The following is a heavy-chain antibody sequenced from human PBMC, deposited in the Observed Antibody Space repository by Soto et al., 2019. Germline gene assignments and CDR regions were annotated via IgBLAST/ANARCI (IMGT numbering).Heavy chain of an antibody. Sequence: SETLSLTCTVSGGSISSGGYYWSWIRQHPGKGLEWIGYIYYSGSTYYNPSLKSRVTISVDTSRNQFSLKLSSVTAADTAVYYCARDIVVVPAAQGRWFDPWGQGTLVTVSS. J-gene: IGHJ5*02. CDR1: GGSISSGGYY. CDR2: IYYSGST. CDR3: ARDIVVVPAAQGRWFDP. D-gene: IGHD2-2*01. V-gene: IGHV4-31*03.